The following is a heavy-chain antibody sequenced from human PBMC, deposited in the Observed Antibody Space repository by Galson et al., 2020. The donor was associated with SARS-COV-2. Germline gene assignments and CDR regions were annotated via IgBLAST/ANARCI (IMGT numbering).Heavy chain of an antibody. J-gene: IGHJ4*02. Sequence: GGSLRLSCAASGFTFNSYAMSWDRQAPGKGLEWDTSISYVPGRPWYAESVKGRFTISSDNPDKTVNLQMNSLRAEDTAVYYCAKYYGGYDYGLDCWCQGSLVTVSS. CDR2: ISYVPGRP. CDR3: AKYYGGYDYGLDC. V-gene: IGHV3-23*01. D-gene: IGHD5-12*01. CDR1: GFTFNSYA.